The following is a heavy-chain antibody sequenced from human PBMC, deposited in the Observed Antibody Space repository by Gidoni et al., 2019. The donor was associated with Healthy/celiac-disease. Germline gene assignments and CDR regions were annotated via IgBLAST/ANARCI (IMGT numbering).Heavy chain of an antibody. J-gene: IGHJ5*02. CDR3: ARVGASYCSSTSCHPPGWVFDP. V-gene: IGHV4-4*07. Sequence: QVQLQESGPGLVKPSETLSLTCTVSGGSISSYYWSWIRQPAGKGLEWIGRIYTSGSTNYNPSLKSRVTMSVDTSKNQFSLKLSSVTAADTAVYYCARVGASYCSSTSCHPPGWVFDPWGQGTLVTVSS. D-gene: IGHD2-2*01. CDR1: GGSISSYY. CDR2: IYTSGST.